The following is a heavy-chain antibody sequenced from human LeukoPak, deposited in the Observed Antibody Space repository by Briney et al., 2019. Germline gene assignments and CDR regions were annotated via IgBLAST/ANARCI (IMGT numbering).Heavy chain of an antibody. J-gene: IGHJ4*02. CDR3: AKDWLKYYDSSGYTFDY. V-gene: IGHV3-23*01. CDR2: ISGSGGST. CDR1: GFTFSSYA. Sequence: QTGGSLRLSCAASGFTFSSYAMSWVRQAPGKGLEWVSAISGSGGSTYYADSVKGRFTISRDSSKNTLYLQMNSLRAEDTAVYYCAKDWLKYYDSSGYTFDYWGQGTLVTVSS. D-gene: IGHD3-22*01.